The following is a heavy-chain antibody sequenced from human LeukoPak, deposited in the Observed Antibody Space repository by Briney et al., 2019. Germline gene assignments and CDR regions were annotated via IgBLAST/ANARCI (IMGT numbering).Heavy chain of an antibody. J-gene: IGHJ5*02. Sequence: GGSLRLSCAASGFTFSAYGMSWVRQAPGKGLEWVSAISGSGGSTYYADSVKGRFTVSRDNSKNTLYLQMNSLRAEDTAVYYCAAVDVDTAFPWGQGTLVTVSS. CDR1: GFTFSAYG. V-gene: IGHV3-23*01. D-gene: IGHD5-18*01. CDR3: AAVDVDTAFP. CDR2: ISGSGGST.